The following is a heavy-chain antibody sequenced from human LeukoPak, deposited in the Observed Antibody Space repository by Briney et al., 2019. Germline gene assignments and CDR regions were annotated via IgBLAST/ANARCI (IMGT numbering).Heavy chain of an antibody. V-gene: IGHV1-8*01. CDR3: ARGAGVGATLDY. CDR2: MNPNSGNT. J-gene: IGHJ4*02. Sequence: RSSEPVSRHYSGYTFPGYDINRFRQATGQWNEWMGWMNPNSGNTGYAQKFQGRVTMTRNTSISTAYMELSSLRSEDTAVYYCARGAGVGATLDYWGQGTLVTVSS. D-gene: IGHD1-26*01. CDR1: GYTFPGYD.